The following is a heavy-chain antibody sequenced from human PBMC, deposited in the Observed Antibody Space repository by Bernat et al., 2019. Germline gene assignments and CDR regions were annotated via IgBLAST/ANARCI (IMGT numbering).Heavy chain of an antibody. CDR1: GFMFNIYA. CDR3: ARSYGDYRKSGSDDAFDI. V-gene: IGHV3-33*03. J-gene: IGHJ3*02. D-gene: IGHD4-17*01. Sequence: QVQLVESGGGVVQPGRSLRLSCAASGFMFNIYAMHWVRQAPGMGLEWVAVIWYDGSHKFYADYVKGRFTISRDNSKNTLYLQMNSLRDDDTALYYCARSYGDYRKSGSDDAFDIWGQGTMVTVS. CDR2: IWYDGSHK.